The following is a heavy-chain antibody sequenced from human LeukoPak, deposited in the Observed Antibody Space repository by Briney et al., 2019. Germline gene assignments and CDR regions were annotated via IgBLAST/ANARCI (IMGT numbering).Heavy chain of an antibody. J-gene: IGHJ4*02. Sequence: ASVKVSCKASGYTFTGYYMHWVRQAPGQGLEWMGRINPNSGGTNYAQKFQGRVTMTRDTSISTAYMELSRLRSDDTAVYYCARGLSGSYYPHFDYWGQGTLVTVSS. V-gene: IGHV1-2*06. CDR3: ARGLSGSYYPHFDY. D-gene: IGHD1-26*01. CDR1: GYTFTGYY. CDR2: INPNSGGT.